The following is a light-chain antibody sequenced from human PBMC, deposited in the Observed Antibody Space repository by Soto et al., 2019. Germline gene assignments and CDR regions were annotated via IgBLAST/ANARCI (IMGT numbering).Light chain of an antibody. Sequence: ILFTPSPDTLSLSPGERAPLSCRASQSVSSNLAWYQQKPGQAPRLLIYGASNRATGIPDRFSGSGSGTDFTLTISRLEPEDFAVYYCQQYGSSGTFGQGTKVDIK. J-gene: IGKJ1*01. V-gene: IGKV3-20*01. CDR1: QSVSSN. CDR2: GAS. CDR3: QQYGSSGT.